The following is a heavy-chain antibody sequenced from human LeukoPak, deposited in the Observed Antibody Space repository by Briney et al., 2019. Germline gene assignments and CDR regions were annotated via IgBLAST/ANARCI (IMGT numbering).Heavy chain of an antibody. CDR3: ARYLDYGGNSRVFQH. Sequence: SETLSLTCAVYGGSLSAYYWTWIRQPPGKGLEWIGEINHGGSTNYNPSLKSRVTISIDTSKNQFSLKLSSVTAADTAVYYCARYLDYGGNSRVFQHWGQGTLVTVSS. CDR2: INHGGST. CDR1: GGSLSAYY. J-gene: IGHJ1*01. V-gene: IGHV4-34*01. D-gene: IGHD4-23*01.